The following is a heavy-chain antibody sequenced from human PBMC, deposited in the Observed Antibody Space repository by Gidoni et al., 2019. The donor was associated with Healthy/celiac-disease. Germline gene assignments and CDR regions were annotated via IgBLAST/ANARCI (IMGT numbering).Heavy chain of an antibody. CDR2: IQQDGSEK. CDR1: GFTCSSYW. D-gene: IGHD5-18*01. CDR3: ARGGYSYGYPYYYGMDV. Sequence: EVQLVESGGGWVQPGGSRRLSCAAAGFTCSSYWMSWVRQAPGKGLEWVANIQQDGSEKYYVDSVKGRFTISSDNAKNSLFLQMNSLRAEDTAVYYCARGGYSYGYPYYYGMDVWGQGTTVTVSS. J-gene: IGHJ6*02. V-gene: IGHV3-7*01.